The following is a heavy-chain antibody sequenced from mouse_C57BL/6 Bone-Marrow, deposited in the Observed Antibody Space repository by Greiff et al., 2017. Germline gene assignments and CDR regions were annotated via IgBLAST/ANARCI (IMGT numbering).Heavy chain of an antibody. J-gene: IGHJ4*01. CDR1: GYTFTDYY. Sequence: VQLQQSGAELVKPGASVKISCKASGYTFTDYYINWVKQRPGQGLEWIGKTGPGSGSTYYNEKFKGKATLTADKSSSTAYMQLSSLTSEDSAVYFCARIYYYAMDYWGQGTSVTVSS. V-gene: IGHV1-77*01. CDR2: TGPGSGST. CDR3: ARIYYYAMDY.